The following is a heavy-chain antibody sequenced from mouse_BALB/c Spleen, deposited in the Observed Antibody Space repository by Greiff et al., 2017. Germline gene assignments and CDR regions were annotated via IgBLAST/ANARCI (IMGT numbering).Heavy chain of an antibody. V-gene: IGHV2-6-5*01. Sequence: VMLVESGPGLVAPSQSLSITCTVSGFSLTDYGVSWIRQPPGKGLEWLGVIWGGGSTYYNSALKSRLSISKDNSKSQVFLKMNSLQTDDTAMYYCAKLYGSSSYYFDYWGQGTTLTVSS. CDR3: AKLYGSSSYYFDY. D-gene: IGHD1-1*01. CDR2: IWGGGST. CDR1: GFSLTDYG. J-gene: IGHJ2*01.